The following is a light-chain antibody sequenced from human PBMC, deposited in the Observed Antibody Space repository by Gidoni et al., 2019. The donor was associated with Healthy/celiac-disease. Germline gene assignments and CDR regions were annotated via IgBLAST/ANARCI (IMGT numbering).Light chain of an antibody. CDR3: QQSYSTPWT. CDR2: AAS. V-gene: IGKV1-39*01. Sequence: DIHMTQSPSSLSASVGDRVTITCRASQSISSYLNWYQQKPGKAPKLLIYAASSLQSGVPSRFSGSGSGTDFTLTICSLQPEDFATYYCQQSYSTPWTFGQGTKVEIK. J-gene: IGKJ1*01. CDR1: QSISSY.